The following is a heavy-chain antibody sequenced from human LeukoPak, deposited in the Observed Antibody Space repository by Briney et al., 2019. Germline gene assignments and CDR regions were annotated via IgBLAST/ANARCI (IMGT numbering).Heavy chain of an antibody. Sequence: SETLSLTCTVSGGSISSYYWSWIRQPPGKGLERIGYIYYSGSTNYNPSLKSRVTISVDTSKNQFSLKLSSVTAADTAVYYCARDRSSSWYGRGFDYWGQGTLVTVSS. CDR1: GGSISSYY. J-gene: IGHJ4*02. CDR2: IYYSGST. CDR3: ARDRSSSWYGRGFDY. V-gene: IGHV4-59*01. D-gene: IGHD6-13*01.